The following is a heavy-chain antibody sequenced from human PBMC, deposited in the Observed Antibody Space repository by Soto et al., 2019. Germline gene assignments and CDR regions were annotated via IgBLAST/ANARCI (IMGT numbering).Heavy chain of an antibody. CDR1: GYSFTSYW. CDR2: IYPGDSDT. CDR3: ARHSEGVGYYYYGMDV. J-gene: IGHJ6*02. Sequence: GESLKISCKGSGYSFTSYWIGWVRQMPGKGLEWMGIIYPGDSDTRYSPSFQGQVTISADKSISTAYLQWSSLKASDTAMYYCARHSEGVGYYYYGMDVWGQGTTVTVSS. D-gene: IGHD3-3*01. V-gene: IGHV5-51*01.